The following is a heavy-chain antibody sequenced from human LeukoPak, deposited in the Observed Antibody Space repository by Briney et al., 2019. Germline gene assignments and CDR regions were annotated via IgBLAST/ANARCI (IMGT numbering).Heavy chain of an antibody. Sequence: GGSLRLSRAASGFTFSSYPMSWVRQAPGKGLEWVSSLSGSGGTTYYADSVKGRFTISRDNSKNTLHLQMNSLRAEDTAVYYCAKDGWDSYDRSGYPNDYWGQGTLVTVSS. CDR2: LSGSGGTT. D-gene: IGHD3-22*01. CDR1: GFTFSSYP. J-gene: IGHJ4*02. V-gene: IGHV3-23*01. CDR3: AKDGWDSYDRSGYPNDY.